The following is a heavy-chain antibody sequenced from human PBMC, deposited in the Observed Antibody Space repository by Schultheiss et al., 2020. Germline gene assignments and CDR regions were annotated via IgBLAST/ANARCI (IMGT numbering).Heavy chain of an antibody. CDR1: GFTFSSYG. V-gene: IGHV3-30*03. Sequence: GGSLRLSCAASGFTFSSYGMHWVRRAPGKGLEWVAVLSHDGTNWYYADSVKGRFTISRDNSKNTLYLQVSSLRADDTAVYYCARDTLPYYDFWSGYYKIYYYGMDVWGQGTTVNVSS. CDR2: LSHDGTNW. D-gene: IGHD3-3*01. J-gene: IGHJ6*02. CDR3: ARDTLPYYDFWSGYYKIYYYGMDV.